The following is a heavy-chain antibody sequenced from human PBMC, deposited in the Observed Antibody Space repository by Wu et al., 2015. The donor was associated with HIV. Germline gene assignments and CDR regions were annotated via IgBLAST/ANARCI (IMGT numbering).Heavy chain of an antibody. J-gene: IGHJ4*02. D-gene: IGHD2-15*01. CDR1: GYTFTSYY. Sequence: QVQLVQSGAEVKKPGASMKVSCKASGYTFTSYYIHWVRQAPGQGLEWMGLINPRGGSTSYAQKFQGRVTISADESTSTTFMELTGLRSEDTAVYYCAGRNEQSSSWLLDHWGQGTLVTVSS. CDR3: AGRNEQSSSWLLDH. V-gene: IGHV1-46*01. CDR2: INPRGGST.